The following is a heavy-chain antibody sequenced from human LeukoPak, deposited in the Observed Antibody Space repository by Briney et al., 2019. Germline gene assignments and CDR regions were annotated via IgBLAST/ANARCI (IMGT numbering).Heavy chain of an antibody. D-gene: IGHD3-10*01. V-gene: IGHV3-64D*06. CDR2: ISSNGGST. CDR3: VKDGSGSYYTYYFDY. Sequence: SGGSLRLSCSASGFTFSRYAMHWVRQAPGKGLEYVSAISSNGGSTYYADSVKGRFTTSRDNSKNTLYLQMSSLRAEDTAVYYCVKDGSGSYYTYYFDYWGQGTLVTVSS. J-gene: IGHJ4*02. CDR1: GFTFSRYA.